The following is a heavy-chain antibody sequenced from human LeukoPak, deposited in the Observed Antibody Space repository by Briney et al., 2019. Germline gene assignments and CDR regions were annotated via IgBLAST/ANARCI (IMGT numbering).Heavy chain of an antibody. J-gene: IGHJ4*02. V-gene: IGHV1-46*01. CDR1: GFTFSSYA. CDR2: INPSGGST. D-gene: IGHD1-26*01. CDR3: ARENSGSSGGAFDY. Sequence: GGSLRLSCAASGFTFSSYAMHWVRQAPGQGLEWMGIINPSGGSTSYAQKFQGRVTMTRDMSTSTVYMELSSLRSEDTAVYYCARENSGSSGGAFDYWGQGTLVTVSS.